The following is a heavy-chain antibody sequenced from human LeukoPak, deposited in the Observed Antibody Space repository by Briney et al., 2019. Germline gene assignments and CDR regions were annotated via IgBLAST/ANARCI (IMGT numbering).Heavy chain of an antibody. V-gene: IGHV3-23*01. CDR1: GFTFSSYA. Sequence: GGSLRLSCAGSGFTFSSYAMSWVRQAPGKGLEWVSAVSDSGGRTYYADSVKGRFTISRDNTKNTLYLEMNSLRAEDMALYYCAKGASLDFWGQGTLVIVSS. CDR3: AKGASLDF. CDR2: VSDSGGRT. J-gene: IGHJ4*02.